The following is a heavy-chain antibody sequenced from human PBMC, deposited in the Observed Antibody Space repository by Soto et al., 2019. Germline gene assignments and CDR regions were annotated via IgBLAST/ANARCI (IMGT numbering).Heavy chain of an antibody. CDR2: IYYSGST. V-gene: IGHV4-30-4*01. D-gene: IGHD3-16*02. J-gene: IGHJ4*02. Sequence: QVQLQESGPGLVKPSQTLSLTCTVSGGSISSGDYYWSWIRQPPGKGLEWIGYIYYSGSTYYNPSLMSRVTISVDTSKNQFSLKLSSVTAADTAVYYCARVSYDYVWGSYRGFDYWGQGTLVTVSS. CDR3: ARVSYDYVWGSYRGFDY. CDR1: GGSISSGDYY.